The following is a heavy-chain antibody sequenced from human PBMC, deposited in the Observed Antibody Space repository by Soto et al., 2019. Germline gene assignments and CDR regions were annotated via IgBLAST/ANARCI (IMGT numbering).Heavy chain of an antibody. J-gene: IGHJ4*02. CDR1: GYSFTSYW. CDR2: IYPGDSDT. CDR3: ARLGSGSGMRWAIYYFDY. Sequence: GESLKISCKGSGYSFTSYWIGWVRQMPGKGLEWMGIIYPGDSDTRYSPSFQGQVTISADKSISTAYLQWSSLKASDTAMYYWARLGSGSGMRWAIYYFDYWGQGTLVTVSS. D-gene: IGHD3-10*01. V-gene: IGHV5-51*01.